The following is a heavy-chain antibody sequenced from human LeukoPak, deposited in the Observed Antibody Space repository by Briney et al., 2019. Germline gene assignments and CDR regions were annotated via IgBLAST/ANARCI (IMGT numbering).Heavy chain of an antibody. CDR3: ARGAGNIGGPLTEPRPVDY. CDR2: MNPNSGNT. J-gene: IGHJ4*02. V-gene: IGHV1-8*01. CDR1: GYTFTSYD. D-gene: IGHD1/OR15-1a*01. Sequence: ASVKVSCKASGYTFTSYDINWVRQATGQGLEWMGWMNPNSGNTGYAQKFQGRVTMTRNTSISAAYMELSSLRSEDTAVYYCARGAGNIGGPLTEPRPVDYWGQGTLVTVSS.